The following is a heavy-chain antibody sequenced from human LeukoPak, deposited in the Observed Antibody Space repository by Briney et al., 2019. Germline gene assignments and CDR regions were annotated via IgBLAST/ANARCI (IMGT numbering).Heavy chain of an antibody. CDR3: ASPQTSGYAFGY. D-gene: IGHD5-12*01. Sequence: GGSLRLSCAASGFTLSSYWMHWVRQAPGKGLVWVSRINGDGSSTSYADSVKGRFTISRDNAKNSLYLQMYSLRAGDTAAYYCASPQTSGYAFGYWGQGTLVTVSS. J-gene: IGHJ4*02. CDR2: INGDGSST. CDR1: GFTLSSYW. V-gene: IGHV3-74*01.